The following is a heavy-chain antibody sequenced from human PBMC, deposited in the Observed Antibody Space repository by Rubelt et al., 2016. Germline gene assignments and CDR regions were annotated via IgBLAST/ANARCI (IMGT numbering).Heavy chain of an antibody. CDR2: ISWDGHFS. V-gene: IGHV3-43D*03. Sequence: GGSLRLSCAVSGFTFDDYAMHWVRQAPGKGLEWVALISWDGHFSYYADSVKGRFTISRDNSKNTLYLQMNSLRAEDTAVYYCARKYGDYGMDVWGQGTTVTVSS. D-gene: IGHD4-17*01. CDR3: ARKYGDYGMDV. CDR1: GFTFDDYA. J-gene: IGHJ6*02.